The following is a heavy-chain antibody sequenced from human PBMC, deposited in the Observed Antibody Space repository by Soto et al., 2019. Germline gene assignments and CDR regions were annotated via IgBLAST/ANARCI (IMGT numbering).Heavy chain of an antibody. CDR2: IYSGGST. V-gene: IGHV3-53*01. D-gene: IGHD6-13*01. CDR1: GFTVSSNY. Sequence: LRLSCAASGFTVSSNYMSWVRQAPGKGLEWVSVIYSGGSTYYADSVKGRFTISRDNSKNTLYLQMNSLRAEDTAVYYCATPGYSSSWYPNFDYWGQGTLVTVSS. J-gene: IGHJ4*02. CDR3: ATPGYSSSWYPNFDY.